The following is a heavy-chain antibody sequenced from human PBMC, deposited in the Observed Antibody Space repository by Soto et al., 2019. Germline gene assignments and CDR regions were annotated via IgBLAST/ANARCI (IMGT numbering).Heavy chain of an antibody. CDR1: GFTFSDYY. Sequence: GGSLRLSCAASGFTFSDYYMSWIRQAPGKGLEWVSYISSSGSTIYYADSVKGRFTISRDNAKNSLYLHMNSLRAEDTAVYYCARDWCAFIVRGVIFAFDIWGQGTMVTVSS. J-gene: IGHJ3*02. D-gene: IGHD3-10*01. CDR3: ARDWCAFIVRGVIFAFDI. CDR2: ISSSGSTI. V-gene: IGHV3-11*01.